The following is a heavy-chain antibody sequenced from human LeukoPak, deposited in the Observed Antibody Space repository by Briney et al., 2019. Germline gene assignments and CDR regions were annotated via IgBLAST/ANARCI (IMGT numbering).Heavy chain of an antibody. D-gene: IGHD5-18*01. CDR3: ASQWIQLWGGFDP. V-gene: IGHV4-38-2*02. Sequence: PSETLSLTCTVSGYSISSGYYWGWIRQPPGKGLEWIGSIYHSGSTYYNPSLKSRVTISVDTSKNQFSLKLSSVTAADTAVYYCASQWIQLWGGFDPWGQGTLVTVSS. CDR1: GYSISSGYY. J-gene: IGHJ5*02. CDR2: IYHSGST.